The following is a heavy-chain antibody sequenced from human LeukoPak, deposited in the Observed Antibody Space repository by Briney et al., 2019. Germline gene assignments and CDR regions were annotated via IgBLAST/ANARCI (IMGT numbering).Heavy chain of an antibody. J-gene: IGHJ3*02. CDR1: GVTFSSYW. CDR2: IKQDGSEK. CDR3: ARDGGMGTASVFDI. Sequence: GGSLRLSCAASGVTFSSYWMTWVRQAPGKGLEWVANIKQDGSEKYYVDSVKGRFTISRDNAKNSLYLQMKSLRAEDTAVYYCARDGGMGTASVFDIWGQGTMVTVSS. D-gene: IGHD1-7*01. V-gene: IGHV3-7*01.